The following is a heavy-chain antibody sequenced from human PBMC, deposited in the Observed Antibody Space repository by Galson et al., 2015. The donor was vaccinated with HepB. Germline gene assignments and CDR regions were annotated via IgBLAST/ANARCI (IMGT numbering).Heavy chain of an antibody. CDR1: GYVFADYS. V-gene: IGHV7-4-1*02. CDR2: INTYTGNP. J-gene: IGHJ5*01. CDR3: GRGPQCGSGSYFNAWFDS. D-gene: IGHD3-10*01. Sequence: SVKVSCKASGYVFADYSMNWVRQAPGQGLEWMGCINTYTGNPTYVQASTGRFVFSLDTSVTTTYLQINSLKAEDTAVYYCGRGPQCGSGSYFNAWFDSWGQGTLVTVSS.